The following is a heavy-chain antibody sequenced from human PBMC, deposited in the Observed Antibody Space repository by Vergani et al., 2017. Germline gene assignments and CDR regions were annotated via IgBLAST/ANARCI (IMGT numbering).Heavy chain of an antibody. CDR3: ARVPSRDGYSNGDY. CDR2: IIPSLGIT. J-gene: IGHJ4*02. Sequence: QVQLVQSGAEVKKTGSSVKVSCKASRGTFSSYAISWVRTAPGQGLEWMGRIIPSLGITNYAQKFQGRVTITADKSTSAAYMELSSLRAEDTAVYYCARVPSRDGYSNGDYWGQGTLVTVSS. V-gene: IGHV1-69*04. D-gene: IGHD5-24*01. CDR1: RGTFSSYA.